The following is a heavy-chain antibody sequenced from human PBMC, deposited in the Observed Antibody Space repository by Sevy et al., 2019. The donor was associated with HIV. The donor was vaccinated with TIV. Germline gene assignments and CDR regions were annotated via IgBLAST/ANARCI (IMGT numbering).Heavy chain of an antibody. CDR2: IYYSGSA. Sequence: PSETLSLTCTVSGGSISSSNYYWGWIRQPPGKGLEWIGTIYYSGSAYYNPSLKSRVTISVDTSKNQFSLKLSSVTAADTAVYYCAGRGHIVLVPAATFDYWGPGSLVTVSS. J-gene: IGHJ4*02. CDR3: AGRGHIVLVPAATFDY. D-gene: IGHD2-2*01. V-gene: IGHV4-39*01. CDR1: GGSISSSNYY.